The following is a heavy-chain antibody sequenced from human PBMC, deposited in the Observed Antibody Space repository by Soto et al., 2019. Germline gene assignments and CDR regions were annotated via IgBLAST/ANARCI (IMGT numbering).Heavy chain of an antibody. J-gene: IGHJ5*02. D-gene: IGHD1-26*01. V-gene: IGHV1-69*13. CDR3: ARGGVVGPDRPFDP. CDR2: IIPIFGTA. Sequence: SVKVSCKASVGTFSSYAISWVRQAPGQGLEWMGWIIPIFGTANYAQKFQGRVTITADESTSTAYMELSSLRSEDTAVYYCARGGVVGPDRPFDPWGQGTLVTVSS. CDR1: VGTFSSYA.